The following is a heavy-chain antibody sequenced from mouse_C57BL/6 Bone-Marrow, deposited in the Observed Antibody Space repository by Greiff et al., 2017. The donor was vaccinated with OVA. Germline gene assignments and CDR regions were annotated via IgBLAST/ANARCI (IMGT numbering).Heavy chain of an antibody. D-gene: IGHD2-4*01. J-gene: IGHJ1*03. V-gene: IGHV1-19*01. Sequence: EVKLVESGPVLVKPGASVKMSCKASGYTFTDYYMNWVKQSHGKSLEWIGVINPYNGGTSYNQKFKGKATLTVDKSSSTAYMELNSLTSEDSAVYYCARDYDYDGWYFDVWGTGTTVTVSS. CDR3: ARDYDYDGWYFDV. CDR1: GYTFTDYY. CDR2: INPYNGGT.